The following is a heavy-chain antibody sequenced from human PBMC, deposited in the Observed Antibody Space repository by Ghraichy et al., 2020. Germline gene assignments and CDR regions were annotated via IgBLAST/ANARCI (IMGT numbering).Heavy chain of an antibody. CDR3: ARRGYYDSSGYYNFDS. D-gene: IGHD3-22*01. CDR1: GGSISSYY. CDR2: AYYNGNT. Sequence: SQTLSLTCTVSGGSISSYYWSWIRQPPGKGLDWIGFAYYNGNTFYNPSFKGRVTISVDRSKNQFSLTLSSVTAADTAVYYCARRGYYDSSGYYNFDSWGQGTLVSVPS. V-gene: IGHV4-59*08. J-gene: IGHJ4*02.